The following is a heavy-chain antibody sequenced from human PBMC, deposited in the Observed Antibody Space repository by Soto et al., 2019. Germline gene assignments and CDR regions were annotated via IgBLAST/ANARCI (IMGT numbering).Heavy chain of an antibody. Sequence: GGSLRLSCAASGFTFTSYSMNWVRQAPGKGLEWVSFITSSLRTIYYADSVKGRFTISRDNAKNSLYLQMNSLNDEDAAVYYCARDNTRGYAMDVWGQGTTVTVSS. D-gene: IGHD3-10*01. V-gene: IGHV3-48*02. CDR1: GFTFTSYS. CDR3: ARDNTRGYAMDV. J-gene: IGHJ6*02. CDR2: ITSSLRTI.